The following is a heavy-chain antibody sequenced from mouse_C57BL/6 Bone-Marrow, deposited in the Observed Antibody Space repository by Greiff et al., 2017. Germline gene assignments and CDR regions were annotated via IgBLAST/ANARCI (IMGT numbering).Heavy chain of an antibody. CDR3: ARADYYGKGWYFDV. CDR1: GFTFSDYY. V-gene: IGHV5-16*01. J-gene: IGHJ1*03. CDR2: INYDGSST. D-gene: IGHD1-1*01. Sequence: DVQLVESEGGLVQPGSSMKLSCTASGFTFSDYYMAWVRQVPEKGLEWVANINYDGSSTYYLDSLKSRFIISRDNAKNILYLQMSSLKSEDTATYYCARADYYGKGWYFDVWGTGTTVTVSS.